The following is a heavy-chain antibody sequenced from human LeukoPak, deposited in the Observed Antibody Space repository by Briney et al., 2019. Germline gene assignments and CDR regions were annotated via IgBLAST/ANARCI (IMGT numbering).Heavy chain of an antibody. J-gene: IGHJ2*01. Sequence: VKVSCKASGGTFSSYAISWVRQAPGQGLEWMGRIIPILGIANYAQKFQGRVTITADKSTSTAYMELSSLRSEDTAVYYCARDRPRISGSSLVMNFDLWGRGTLVTVSS. D-gene: IGHD1-20*01. CDR2: IIPILGIA. V-gene: IGHV1-69*04. CDR3: ARDRPRISGSSLVMNFDL. CDR1: GGTFSSYA.